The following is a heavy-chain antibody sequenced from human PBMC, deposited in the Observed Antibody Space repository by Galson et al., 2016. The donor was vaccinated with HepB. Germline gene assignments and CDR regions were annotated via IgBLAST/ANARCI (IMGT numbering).Heavy chain of an antibody. CDR2: ISSSSNYT. J-gene: IGHJ4*02. D-gene: IGHD3-10*01. CDR1: GFTFSDYY. CDR3: AWEPGG. Sequence: SLRLSCAASGFTFSDYYMNWIRQAPGKGLEWVSYISSSSNYTNYADSVKGRFTISRDNAKNSLYLQMNSLRADDTAVYYCAWEPGGWGQGTLVTVSS. V-gene: IGHV3-11*06.